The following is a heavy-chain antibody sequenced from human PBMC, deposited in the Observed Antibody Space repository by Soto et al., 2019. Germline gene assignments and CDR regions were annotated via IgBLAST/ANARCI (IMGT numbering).Heavy chain of an antibody. V-gene: IGHV4-4*02. D-gene: IGHD3-3*01. CDR1: GGSISSSNW. Sequence: SETLSLTCAASGGSISSSNWWSWVRQPPGKGLEWIGEIYHSGSTNYNPSLKSRVTISVDKSKNQFSLKLSSVTAADTAVYYGARFGFLEWFDAFDIWGQGTMVTVSS. CDR3: ARFGFLEWFDAFDI. CDR2: IYHSGST. J-gene: IGHJ3*02.